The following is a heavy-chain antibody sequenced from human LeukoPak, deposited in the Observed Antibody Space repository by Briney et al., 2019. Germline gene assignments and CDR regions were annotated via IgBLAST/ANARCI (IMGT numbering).Heavy chain of an antibody. Sequence: HPGGSLRLSCTASGFTFSSYEMNWVRQAPGKGLEWVSYISSSGTTIYYADSVKGRFTISRDNAKNSLYLQMNGLRAEDTGVYYCAKAIWFGELVGRPFDYWGQGTLVTVSS. CDR2: ISSSGTTI. V-gene: IGHV3-48*03. D-gene: IGHD3-10*01. J-gene: IGHJ4*02. CDR3: AKAIWFGELVGRPFDY. CDR1: GFTFSSYE.